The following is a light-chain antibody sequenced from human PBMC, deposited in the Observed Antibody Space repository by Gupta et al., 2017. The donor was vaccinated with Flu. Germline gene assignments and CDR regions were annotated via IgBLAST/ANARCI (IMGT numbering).Light chain of an antibody. V-gene: IGKV3-20*01. J-gene: IGKJ4*01. CDR1: ESVFNNY. CDR3: QQDGTSIP. CDR2: DAS. Sequence: DIVLTQSPGTLSLSPGERATLSCRASESVFNNYLSWYQHKRGQAPRLLIYDASSRVDGVPDRFIGSGYGTEFTLTSTRRETEDFAVYYWQQDGTSIPFGGGTKVEIK.